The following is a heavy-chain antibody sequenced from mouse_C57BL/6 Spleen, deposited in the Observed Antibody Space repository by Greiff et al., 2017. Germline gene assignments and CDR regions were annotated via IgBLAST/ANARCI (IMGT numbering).Heavy chain of an antibody. CDR3: ARETGLRRGYFDV. J-gene: IGHJ1*03. CDR2: INPSTGGT. CDR1: GYSFTGYY. D-gene: IGHD2-4*01. V-gene: IGHV1-42*01. Sequence: EVKLQESGPELVKPGASVKISCKASGYSFTGYYMNWVKQSPEKSLEWIGEINPSTGGTTYNQKFKAKATLTVDKSSSTAYMQLKSLTSEDSAVYYCARETGLRRGYFDVWGTGTTVTVSS.